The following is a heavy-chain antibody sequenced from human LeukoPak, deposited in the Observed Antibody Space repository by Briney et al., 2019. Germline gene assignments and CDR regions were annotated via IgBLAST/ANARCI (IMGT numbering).Heavy chain of an antibody. CDR3: ARSPGLPFIAAAGVHYFDY. CDR2: INHSGST. V-gene: IGHV4-34*01. CDR1: GGSFSGYY. Sequence: PSETLSLTCAVYGGSFSGYYWSWIRQPPGKGLEWIGEINHSGSTNYNPSLKSRVTISVDTSKNQFSLKLSSVTAADTAVYYCARSPGLPFIAAAGVHYFDYWGQGTLVTVSS. D-gene: IGHD6-13*01. J-gene: IGHJ4*02.